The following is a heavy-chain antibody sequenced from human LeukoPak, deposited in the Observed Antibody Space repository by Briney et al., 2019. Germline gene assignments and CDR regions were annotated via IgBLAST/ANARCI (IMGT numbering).Heavy chain of an antibody. Sequence: SVTLTCKSSGYTFTGYYKHWVRHAPGQGLEWMGWINPNSGGTNYAQKFQGRVTMTRDTSISTAYMELSRLRSDDTAVYYCAREATREAFDIWGQGTMVTVSS. J-gene: IGHJ3*02. CDR1: GYTFTGYY. V-gene: IGHV1-2*02. CDR3: AREATREAFDI. CDR2: INPNSGGT.